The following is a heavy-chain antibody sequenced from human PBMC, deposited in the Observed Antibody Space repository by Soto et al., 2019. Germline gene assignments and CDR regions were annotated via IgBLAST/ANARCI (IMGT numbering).Heavy chain of an antibody. CDR3: ARGLPTLLWFGEWSLAFDY. CDR2: INHSGST. J-gene: IGHJ4*02. V-gene: IGHV4-34*01. Sequence: PSETLSLTCAVYGGSFSGYYWSWIRQPPGKGLEWIGEINHSGSTNYNPSLKSRVTISVDTSKNQFSLKLSSVTAADTAVYYCARGLPTLLWFGEWSLAFDYWGQRTLVTVSS. D-gene: IGHD3-10*01. CDR1: GGSFSGYY.